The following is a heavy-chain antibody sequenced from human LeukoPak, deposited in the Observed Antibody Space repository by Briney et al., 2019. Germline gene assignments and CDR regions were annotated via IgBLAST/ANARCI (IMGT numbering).Heavy chain of an antibody. CDR1: GYSFIGYY. CDR2: ISPNSGDT. V-gene: IGHV1-18*04. J-gene: IGHJ6*02. Sequence: ASVKVSCKASGYSFIGYYMHWVRQAPGQGLEWMGWISPNSGDTNYAQKLQGRVTMTTDTSTSTAYMELRSLRSDDTAVYYCARGGLRYDSSGQGYYYYYYGMDVWGQGTTVTASS. CDR3: ARGGLRYDSSGQGYYYYYYGMDV. D-gene: IGHD3-22*01.